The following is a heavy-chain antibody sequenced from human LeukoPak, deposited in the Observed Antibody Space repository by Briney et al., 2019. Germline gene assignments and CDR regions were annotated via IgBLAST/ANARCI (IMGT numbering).Heavy chain of an antibody. Sequence: PGGSLRLSCAASGFTFDDYAMHWVRQAPGKGLEWVSGISWNSGSIGYADSVKGRFTISRDNAKNSLYLQMNSLRAEDTALYYCAKDIEHTNAFDIWGQGTMVTVSS. D-gene: IGHD2-21*01. V-gene: IGHV3-9*01. J-gene: IGHJ3*02. CDR1: GFTFDDYA. CDR3: AKDIEHTNAFDI. CDR2: ISWNSGSI.